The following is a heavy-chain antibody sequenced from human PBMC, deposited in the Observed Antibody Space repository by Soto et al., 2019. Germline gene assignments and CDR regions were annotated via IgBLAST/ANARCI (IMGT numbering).Heavy chain of an antibody. D-gene: IGHD3-16*01. Sequence: LRLSCAASGFAFSTYGLHWVRQAPGKELEWVAIITSDVNYKYYADSVKGRFTISRDNSKNTLFLQMNSLRAEDTAVYYCAKGGSFDIWGQGTLVTVSS. V-gene: IGHV3-30*18. CDR3: AKGGSFDI. J-gene: IGHJ4*02. CDR1: GFAFSTYG. CDR2: ITSDVNYK.